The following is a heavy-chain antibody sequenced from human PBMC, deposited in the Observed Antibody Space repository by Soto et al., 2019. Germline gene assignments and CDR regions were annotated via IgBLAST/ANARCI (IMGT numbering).Heavy chain of an antibody. Sequence: SETLSLTCAVYGGSFSGYYWSWIRQPPGKGLEWIGEINHSGSTYYNPSLKSRVTISVDTSKNQFSLKLSSVTAADTAVYYCARDDSSGCDYWGQGTLVTVSS. D-gene: IGHD3-22*01. CDR3: ARDDSSGCDY. CDR1: GGSFSGYY. V-gene: IGHV4-34*09. CDR2: INHSGST. J-gene: IGHJ4*02.